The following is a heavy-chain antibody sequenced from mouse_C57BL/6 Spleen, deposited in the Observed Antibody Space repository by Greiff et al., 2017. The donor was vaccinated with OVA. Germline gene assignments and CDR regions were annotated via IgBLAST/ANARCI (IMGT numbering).Heavy chain of an antibody. CDR3: ERWDDYDVEDY. D-gene: IGHD2-4*01. CDR2: IHPNSGST. V-gene: IGHV1-64*01. CDR1: GYTFTSYW. Sequence: VQLQQSGAELVKPGASVKLSCKASGYTFTSYWMHWVKQRPGQGLEWIGMIHPNSGSTNYNEKFKSKATLTVDKSSSTAYMQLSSLTSEDAAVYYCERWDDYDVEDYWGQGTTLTVSS. J-gene: IGHJ2*01.